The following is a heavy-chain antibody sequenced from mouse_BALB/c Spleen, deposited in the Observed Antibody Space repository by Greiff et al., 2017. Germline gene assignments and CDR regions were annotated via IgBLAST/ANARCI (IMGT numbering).Heavy chain of an antibody. V-gene: IGHV1-4*01. J-gene: IGHJ1*01. CDR3: ARGDDYDRGHWYFDV. D-gene: IGHD2-4*01. CDR1: GYTFTSYT. CDR2: INPSSGYT. Sequence: VQLQQSGAELARPGASVKMSCKASGYTFTSYTMHWVKQRPGQGLEWIGYINPSSGYTNYNQKFKDKATLTADKSSSTAYMQLSSLTSEDSAVYYCARGDDYDRGHWYFDVWGAGTTVTVSS.